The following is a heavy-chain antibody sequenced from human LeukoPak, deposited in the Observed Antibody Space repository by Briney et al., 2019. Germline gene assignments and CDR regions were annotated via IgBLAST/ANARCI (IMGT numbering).Heavy chain of an antibody. J-gene: IGHJ6*03. CDR1: GYTFTDYY. D-gene: IGHD5-12*01. V-gene: IGHV1-2*02. Sequence: ASVKVSCTASGYTFTDYYMHWVRQAPGQGLEWMGWINPNSGGTNYAQKFQGRVTMTRDTSINTAYMELSRLRSDDTAAYYCARAGLPIFYYYMDVWGKGTTVTISS. CDR2: INPNSGGT. CDR3: ARAGLPIFYYYMDV.